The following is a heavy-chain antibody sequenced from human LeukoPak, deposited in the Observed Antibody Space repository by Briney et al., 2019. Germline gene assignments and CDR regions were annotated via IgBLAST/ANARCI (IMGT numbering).Heavy chain of an antibody. CDR2: INPYGGGT. Sequence: ASVKVSCKASGYTFTVYYMHWVRQAPGQGLEWMGWINPYGGGTNYAQKFQGRVTMTRDTSISIAYMELSSLRSDDTAVFYCARGGQQLVRWREEQLDYWGQGTLVTVSS. CDR3: ARGGQQLVRWREEQLDY. D-gene: IGHD6-13*01. V-gene: IGHV1-2*02. CDR1: GYTFTVYY. J-gene: IGHJ4*02.